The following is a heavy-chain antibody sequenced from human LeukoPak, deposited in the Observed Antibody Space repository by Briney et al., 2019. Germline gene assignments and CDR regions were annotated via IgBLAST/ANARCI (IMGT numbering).Heavy chain of an antibody. Sequence: SGGSLRLSCAASGFTFSSYAMSWVRQAPGKGLEWVSGISGSGDNTYYADSVKGRFTISRDNSKNTLYLQMNSLRAEDTAVYYCAKYGGSYYFDYWGQGTLVTVSS. V-gene: IGHV3-23*01. J-gene: IGHJ4*02. CDR1: GFTFSSYA. D-gene: IGHD1-26*01. CDR3: AKYGGSYYFDY. CDR2: ISGSGDNT.